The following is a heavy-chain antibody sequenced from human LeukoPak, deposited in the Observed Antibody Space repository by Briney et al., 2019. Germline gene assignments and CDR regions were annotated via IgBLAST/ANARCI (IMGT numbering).Heavy chain of an antibody. CDR1: GGSISSYY. CDR2: IYYSGST. J-gene: IGHJ6*02. V-gene: IGHV4-59*08. CDR3: ARHRARYGMDV. Sequence: SETLSLTCTVSGGSISSYYWSWIRQPPGKGLEWIGYIYYSGSTNYNPSLKSRVTISVDTSKNQFSLKLSSVTAADTAVYYCARHRARYGMDVRGQGTTVTVSS. D-gene: IGHD3-10*01.